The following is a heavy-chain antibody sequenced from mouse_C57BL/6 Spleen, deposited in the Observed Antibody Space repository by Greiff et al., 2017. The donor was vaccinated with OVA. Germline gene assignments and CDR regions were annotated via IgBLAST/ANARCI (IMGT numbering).Heavy chain of an antibody. J-gene: IGHJ3*01. CDR3: ARGGSDYGSGHGGFAY. CDR2: IDPSDSYT. V-gene: IGHV1-50*01. Sequence: QVQLQQPGAELVKPGASVKLSCKASGYTFTSYWMQWVKQRPGQGLEWIGEIDPSDSYTNYNQKFKGKATLTVDKSSSTAYMQLSSLTSEDSAVYYCARGGSDYGSGHGGFAYWGQGTLVTVSA. D-gene: IGHD1-1*01. CDR1: GYTFTSYW.